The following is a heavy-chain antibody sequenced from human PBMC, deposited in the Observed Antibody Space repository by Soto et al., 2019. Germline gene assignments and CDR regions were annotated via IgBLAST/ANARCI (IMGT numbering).Heavy chain of an antibody. D-gene: IGHD3-16*01. CDR3: ASFIKGGSFLYYYYGMDV. Sequence: GGSLRLSCAVSGFTFSSYGMHWVRQAPGKGLEWVAHISYDGSNEHYVDSVKGRFTISRDNAKNSLYLQMNSLRDEDTAVYYCASFIKGGSFLYYYYGMDVWGQGTTGTVSS. CDR2: ISYDGSNE. J-gene: IGHJ6*02. V-gene: IGHV3-30*03. CDR1: GFTFSSYG.